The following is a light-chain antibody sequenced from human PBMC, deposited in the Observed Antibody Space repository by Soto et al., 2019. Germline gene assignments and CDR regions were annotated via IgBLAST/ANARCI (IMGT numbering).Light chain of an antibody. Sequence: QSALAQPASVSGSPGQAITISCTGTSSDVGGYNYVSWYQQHPGKAPKLMIYEVSNRPPGVSSRFSGSKSGNTASLTISGLQAEDEAYYYCSSYTSSSTGVFGGGTKVTVL. CDR2: EVS. J-gene: IGLJ3*02. CDR3: SSYTSSSTGV. CDR1: SSDVGGYNY. V-gene: IGLV2-14*01.